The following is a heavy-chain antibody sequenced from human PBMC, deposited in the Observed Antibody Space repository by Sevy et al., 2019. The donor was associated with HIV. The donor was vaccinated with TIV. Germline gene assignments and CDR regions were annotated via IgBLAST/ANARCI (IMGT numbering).Heavy chain of an antibody. CDR3: TREDIVLGEDNYYGMDV. Sequence: GGSLRLSCVVSGFSVSSNYMSWVRQAPGKGLEWLSNIYSDGRTYYADSVRGRFTISRDTSKNTVYLEMKSLRAEDTAVYYCTREDIVLGEDNYYGMDVWGQGTTVTVSS. CDR2: IYSDGRT. D-gene: IGHD2-15*01. V-gene: IGHV3-53*01. CDR1: GFSVSSNY. J-gene: IGHJ6*02.